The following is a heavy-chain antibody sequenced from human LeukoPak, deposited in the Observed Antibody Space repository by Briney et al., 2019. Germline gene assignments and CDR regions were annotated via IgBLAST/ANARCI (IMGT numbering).Heavy chain of an antibody. J-gene: IGHJ4*02. CDR3: AKVGEGATIGYFDY. V-gene: IGHV3-23*01. CDR1: GFMFSNYG. CDR2: ISGSGGTT. Sequence: YPGGSLRLSCGASGFMFSNYGISWVRQAPGKGLEWVSGISGSGGTTYYADSVKGRFTISRDNSKNTLYLQMNSLRTEDTAVYYCAKVGEGATIGYFDYWGQGTLVTVSS. D-gene: IGHD1-26*01.